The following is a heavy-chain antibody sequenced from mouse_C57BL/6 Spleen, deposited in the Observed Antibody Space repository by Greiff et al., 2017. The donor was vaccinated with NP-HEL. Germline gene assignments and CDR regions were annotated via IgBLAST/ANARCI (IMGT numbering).Heavy chain of an antibody. CDR1: GFTFSSYG. CDR3: ARLATIVTTRGFAY. V-gene: IGHV5-6*01. D-gene: IGHD2-5*01. CDR2: ISSGGSYT. Sequence: EVHLVESGGDLVKPGGSLKLSCAASGFTFSSYGMSWVRQTPDKRLEWVATISSGGSYTYYPDSVKGRFTISRDNAKNTLYLQMSSLKSEDTAMYYCARLATIVTTRGFAYWGQGTLVTVSA. J-gene: IGHJ3*01.